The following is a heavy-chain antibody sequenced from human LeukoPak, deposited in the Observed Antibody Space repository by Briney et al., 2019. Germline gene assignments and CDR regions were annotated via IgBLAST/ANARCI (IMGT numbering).Heavy chain of an antibody. CDR2: IIPIFGTA. V-gene: IGHV1-69*01. D-gene: IGHD1-14*01. CDR1: GGTFSSYA. Sequence: SVKVSCKASGGTFSSYAISWVRQAPGQGLEWMGGIIPIFGTANYAQKFQGRVTITADESTSTAFMELSSLRSEDTAVYYCARGSVRSISYYYYYMDVWGKGTTVTVSS. CDR3: ARGSVRSISYYYYYMDV. J-gene: IGHJ6*03.